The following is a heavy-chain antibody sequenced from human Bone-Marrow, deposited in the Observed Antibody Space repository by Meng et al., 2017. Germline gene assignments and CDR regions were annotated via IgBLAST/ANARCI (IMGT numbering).Heavy chain of an antibody. CDR3: ARGGFGELLRRWFDP. CDR1: GYSFTSYW. D-gene: IGHD3-10*01. CDR2: IYPGDSDT. J-gene: IGHJ5*02. V-gene: IGHV5-51*01. Sequence: GGSLRLSCKGSGYSFTSYWIGWVRQMPGKGLEWMGIIYPGDSDTRYSPSFQGQVTISADKSISTAYLQWSSLKASDTAMYYCARGGFGELLRRWFDPWGQGTLVTGSS.